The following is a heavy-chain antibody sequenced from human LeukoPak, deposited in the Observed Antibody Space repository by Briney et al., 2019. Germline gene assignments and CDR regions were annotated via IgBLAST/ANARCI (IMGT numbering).Heavy chain of an antibody. J-gene: IGHJ4*02. CDR2: INPNSGGT. Sequence: ASVKVSCKASGYTFTGYYMHWVRQAPGQGLEWMGRINPNSGGTNYAQKFQGRVTMTWDTSISTSYMELSRLRSDDTAVYYCAGDGSLGKDFEYWGQGTLVTVSS. CDR3: AGDGSLGKDFEY. D-gene: IGHD3-10*01. CDR1: GYTFTGYY. V-gene: IGHV1-2*06.